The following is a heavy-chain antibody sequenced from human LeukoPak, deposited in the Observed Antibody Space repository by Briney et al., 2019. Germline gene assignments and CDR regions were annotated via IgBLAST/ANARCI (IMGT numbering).Heavy chain of an antibody. CDR2: SRSYSGDI. J-gene: IGHJ4*02. CDR3: ARAKDMD. CDR1: GFTFSTHS. V-gene: IGHV3-21*01. Sequence: GGSLRLSCRTSGFTFSTHSMNWVRQAPGKGLEWVASSRSYSGDIYYADSVKRRFTISRDNAKNTLYLQMNSLRADDTAIYYCARAKDMDWGQGTLVTVSS.